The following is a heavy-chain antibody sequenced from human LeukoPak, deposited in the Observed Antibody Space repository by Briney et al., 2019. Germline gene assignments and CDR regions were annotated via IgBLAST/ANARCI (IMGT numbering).Heavy chain of an antibody. Sequence: PGGSLRLSCEASGFTFSHFGMHWVRQAPGKGLEWVAVIWSDATNEYYADSVKGRFTISRDNFKNTVSLQMNSLRAEDTAVYYCXKXAQRGFXYSNSLEHWGQGSLVXVSS. CDR2: IWSDATNE. J-gene: IGHJ4*02. CDR3: XKXAQRGFXYSNSLEH. CDR1: GFTFSHFG. D-gene: IGHD4-11*01. V-gene: IGHV3-33*06.